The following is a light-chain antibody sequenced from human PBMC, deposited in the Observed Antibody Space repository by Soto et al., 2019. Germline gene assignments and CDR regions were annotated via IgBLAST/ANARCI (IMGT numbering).Light chain of an antibody. CDR3: HHYVGSPWA. V-gene: IGKV3-20*01. J-gene: IGKJ1*01. Sequence: EIVLTQSPGTLSLSPGERATLSCRASQSVNRFLAWFQQKPGHVPRLLIYGASNRATGIPDRFSGSGSETDFTLTITRLEPEDFAVYYCHHYVGSPWAFGQGTKVENK. CDR1: QSVNRF. CDR2: GAS.